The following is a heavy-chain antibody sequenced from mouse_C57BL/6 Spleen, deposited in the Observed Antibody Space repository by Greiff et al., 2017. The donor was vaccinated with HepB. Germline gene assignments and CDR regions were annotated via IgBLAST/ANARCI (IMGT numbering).Heavy chain of an antibody. D-gene: IGHD2-3*01. CDR2: ISSGGSYT. J-gene: IGHJ1*03. CDR1: GFTFSSYG. CDR3: ARRGWDGYWYFDV. Sequence: DVHLVESGGDLVKPGGSLKLSCAASGFTFSSYGMSWVRQTPDKRLEWVATISSGGSYTYYPDSVKGRFTISRDNAKNTLYLQMSSLKSEDTAMYYCARRGWDGYWYFDVWGTGTTVTVSS. V-gene: IGHV5-6*01.